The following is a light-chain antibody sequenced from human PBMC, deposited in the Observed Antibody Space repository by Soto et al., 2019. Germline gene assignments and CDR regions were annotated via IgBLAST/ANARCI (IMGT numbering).Light chain of an antibody. CDR1: RSISST. CDR2: SAS. V-gene: IGKV3-15*01. J-gene: IGKJ1*01. Sequence: EIVMTQSPATLSVSPGERATLSCRASRSISSTVAWYQQKPGQAPRLLIHSASTRATGIPARFSGAGSGTEFTLAIGSLQSEDVAVYYCQQYDDWPTTFGQGTKVDIK. CDR3: QQYDDWPTT.